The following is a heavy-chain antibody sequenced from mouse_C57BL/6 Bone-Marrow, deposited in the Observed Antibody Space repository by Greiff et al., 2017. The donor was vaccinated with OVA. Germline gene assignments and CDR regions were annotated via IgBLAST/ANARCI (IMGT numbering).Heavy chain of an antibody. J-gene: IGHJ4*01. V-gene: IGHV14-4*01. CDR2: IDPENGDT. CDR3: TTAGLRDYAMDY. D-gene: IGHD2-4*01. CDR1: GFNIKDDY. Sequence: EVQLQESGAELVRPGASVKLSCTASGFNIKDDYMHWVKQRPEQGLEWIGWIDPENGDTEYASKFQGKATITADTSSNTAYLQLSSLTAEDTAVDYCTTAGLRDYAMDYRGQGTSVTVSS.